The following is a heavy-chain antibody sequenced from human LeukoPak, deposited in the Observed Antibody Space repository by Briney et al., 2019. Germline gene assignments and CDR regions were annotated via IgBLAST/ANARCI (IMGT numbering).Heavy chain of an antibody. CDR3: ARDSKVLLWFGEHDY. V-gene: IGHV1-18*01. J-gene: IGHJ4*02. D-gene: IGHD3-10*01. Sequence: ASVTVSCKASGYTFTSYGFSWVRQAPGQGLEWLGWISAYNGNTNYAQKLQGRVTMTTDRSTRTAYMELRSLRSDDTAVYYCARDSKVLLWFGEHDYWGQGTLVTVSS. CDR1: GYTFTSYG. CDR2: ISAYNGNT.